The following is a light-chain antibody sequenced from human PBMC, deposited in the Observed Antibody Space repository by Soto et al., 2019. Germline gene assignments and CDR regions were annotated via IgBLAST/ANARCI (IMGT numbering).Light chain of an antibody. CDR3: CSYTSSGAHV. V-gene: IGLV2-14*01. Sequence: QSVLTQPASVSGSPGQSITISCTGTSSDVGGYDYVSWHQQHPGKAPKLMIYEVTTRPSGVSNRFSGSKSGNTASLTISGLQAEDEADYYCCSYTSSGAHVFGGGTKLTVL. J-gene: IGLJ2*01. CDR1: SSDVGGYDY. CDR2: EVT.